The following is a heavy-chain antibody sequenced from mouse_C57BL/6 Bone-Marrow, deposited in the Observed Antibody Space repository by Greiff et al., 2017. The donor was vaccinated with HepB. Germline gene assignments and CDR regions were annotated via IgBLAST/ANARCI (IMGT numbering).Heavy chain of an antibody. CDR3: ARGPIITAGDY. CDR2: IHPNSGST. CDR1: GYTFTSYW. D-gene: IGHD1-1*01. V-gene: IGHV1-64*01. Sequence: QVQLQQPGAELVKPGASVKLSCKASGYTFTSYWMHWVKQRPGQGLEWIGMIHPNSGSTNYNEKFKSKATLTVDKSSSTAYLQLSSLTSEDSAVYYCARGPIITAGDYWGQGTTLTVSS. J-gene: IGHJ2*01.